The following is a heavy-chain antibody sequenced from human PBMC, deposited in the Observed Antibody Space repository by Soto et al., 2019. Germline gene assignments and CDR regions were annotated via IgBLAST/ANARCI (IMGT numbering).Heavy chain of an antibody. D-gene: IGHD3-10*02. CDR3: ARREDVFFYYGFHV. J-gene: IGHJ6*02. CDR2: IYDTGISGYTPST. CDR1: GGSITSSY. V-gene: IGHV4-59*01. Sequence: SETLSLTCTVSGGSITSSYWSWTRRPPGKGLEWIAYIYDTGISGYTPSTSYNPSLKSRVTMSVDTSKSQFSLKLTSVTDADRGVYYCARREDVFFYYGFHVWGQGIPVTVSS.